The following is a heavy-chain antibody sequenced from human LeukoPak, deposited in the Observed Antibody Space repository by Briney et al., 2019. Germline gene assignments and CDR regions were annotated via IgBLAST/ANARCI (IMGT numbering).Heavy chain of an antibody. J-gene: IGHJ6*02. CDR2: INPSGGST. D-gene: IGHD2-21*02. V-gene: IGHV1-46*01. CDR3: ARGVVVTAIPYYYYYYGMDV. CDR1: GYTFTSYY. Sequence: GASVKVSCKASGYTFTSYYMHWVRQAPGQGLEWMGIINPSGGSTSYAQKFQGRVTMTRDTSTSTVYMELSSLRSEDTAVYYCARGVVVTAIPYYYYYYGMDVWGQGTRSPSP.